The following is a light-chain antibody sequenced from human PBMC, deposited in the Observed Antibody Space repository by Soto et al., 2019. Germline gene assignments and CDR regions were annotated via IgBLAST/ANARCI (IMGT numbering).Light chain of an antibody. CDR1: QSVSSN. CDR3: QQYGSSPWT. CDR2: GAS. Sequence: EIVMTQSPATLSVSPGERATFSCRASQSVSSNLAWYQQKPGQAPRLLIYGASTRATGIPARFSGSGSGTEFTLTISSLQSEDFAVYYCQQYGSSPWTFGQGTKVDIK. J-gene: IGKJ1*01. V-gene: IGKV3-15*01.